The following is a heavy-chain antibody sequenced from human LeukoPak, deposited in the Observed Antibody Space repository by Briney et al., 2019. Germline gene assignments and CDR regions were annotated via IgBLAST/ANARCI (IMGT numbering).Heavy chain of an antibody. CDR1: GGSFSGYY. J-gene: IGHJ6*02. D-gene: IGHD6-25*01. Sequence: PSETLSLTCAVYGGSFSGYYWSWIRQPPGKGLEWIGEISHSGSTNYNPSLKSRVTISVDTSKNQFSLKLSSVTAADTAVYYCASGPANYYYYGMDVWGQGTTVTVSS. CDR2: ISHSGST. V-gene: IGHV4-34*01. CDR3: ASGPANYYYYGMDV.